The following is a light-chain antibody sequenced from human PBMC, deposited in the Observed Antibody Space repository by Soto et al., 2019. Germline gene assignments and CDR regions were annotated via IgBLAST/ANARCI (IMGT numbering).Light chain of an antibody. CDR1: SSDIGGYTY. Sequence: QSALTQPPSASGSPGQSVTISCTGTSSDIGGYTYVSWYQHHPGKAPKLMIYEVSKRPSGVPDPFSGSKSGNTASLTVSGLQAEDEAHYYCTSFAGSNSYVFGTGTKLTVL. J-gene: IGLJ1*01. CDR2: EVS. V-gene: IGLV2-8*01. CDR3: TSFAGSNSYV.